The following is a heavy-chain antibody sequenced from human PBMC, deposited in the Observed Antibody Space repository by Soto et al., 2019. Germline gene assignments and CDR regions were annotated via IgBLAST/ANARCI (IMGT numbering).Heavy chain of an antibody. Sequence: KTSETLSLTCTVSGGSISSGGYYWSWIRQHPGKGLEWIGYIYYSGSIYYNPSLKSRVTISVDTSKNQFSLKLSSVTAADTAVYYCAREAIVVVPAAISHHYYFDYWGQGTLVTVSS. D-gene: IGHD2-2*02. CDR3: AREAIVVVPAAISHHYYFDY. CDR1: GGSISSGGYY. J-gene: IGHJ4*02. V-gene: IGHV4-31*03. CDR2: IYYSGSI.